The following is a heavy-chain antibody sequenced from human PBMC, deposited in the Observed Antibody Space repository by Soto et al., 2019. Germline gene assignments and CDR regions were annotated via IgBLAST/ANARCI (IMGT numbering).Heavy chain of an antibody. V-gene: IGHV3-30*18. Sequence: GGSLRLSCAASGFTFSSYGMHWVRQAPGKGLEWVAVISYDGSNKYYADSVKGRFTISRDNSKNTLYLQMNSLRAEDTAVYYCAKDLRHYYDSSGYPWFDPWGQGTLVTVSS. CDR2: ISYDGSNK. J-gene: IGHJ5*02. CDR3: AKDLRHYYDSSGYPWFDP. CDR1: GFTFSSYG. D-gene: IGHD3-22*01.